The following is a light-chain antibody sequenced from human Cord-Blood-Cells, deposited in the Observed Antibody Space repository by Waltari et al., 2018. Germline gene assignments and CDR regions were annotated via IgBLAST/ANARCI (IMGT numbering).Light chain of an antibody. CDR2: DSS. CDR1: NGVSCE. V-gene: IGKV3-11*01. Sequence: SNRATNGVSCELAMYEQKPAQARSLLIDDSSIRSTGIAAMFSGSGSVTDFTLTISSLEPEDCAGYYCQQRSNWPPTFGQGTRLEIK. CDR3: QQRSNWPPT. J-gene: IGKJ5*01.